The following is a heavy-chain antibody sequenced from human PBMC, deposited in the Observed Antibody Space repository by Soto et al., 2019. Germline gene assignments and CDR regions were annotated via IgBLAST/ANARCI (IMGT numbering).Heavy chain of an antibody. V-gene: IGHV3-23*01. CDR3: AKSYDFWSGAPMDV. J-gene: IGHJ6*02. D-gene: IGHD3-3*01. CDR1: GFTFSSYA. CDR2: ISGSGGST. Sequence: EVQLLESGGGLVQPGGSLRLSCAASGFTFSSYAMSWVRQAPGKGLEWVSAISGSGGSTYYADSVKGRFTISRDNSKNTLYLQMNSLRAEDTTVYYCAKSYDFWSGAPMDVWGQGTTVTVSS.